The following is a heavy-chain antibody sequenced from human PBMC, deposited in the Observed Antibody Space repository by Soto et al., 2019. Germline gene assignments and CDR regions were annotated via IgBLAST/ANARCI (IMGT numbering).Heavy chain of an antibody. CDR3: ARESSSPNYYYYGMDV. J-gene: IGHJ6*02. D-gene: IGHD6-6*01. V-gene: IGHV1-69*01. Sequence: QVQLVQSGAEVKKPGSSVKVSCRVSGGTFSSYAVSWVRQAPGQGLEWMGVIIPLLNTPKYVQKFQGRVTITADASATTVYMELSSLRSEDTAVYYGARESSSPNYYYYGMDVWGQGTTVTVSS. CDR2: IIPLLNTP. CDR1: GGTFSSYA.